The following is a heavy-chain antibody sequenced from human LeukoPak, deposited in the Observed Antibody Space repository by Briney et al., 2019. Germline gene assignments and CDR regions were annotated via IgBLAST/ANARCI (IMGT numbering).Heavy chain of an antibody. Sequence: GGSLRLSCAASGFSFSSYAVSWVRQAPGRGLEWVSGISESGGNTYYADSVKGRFTISRDNSKNTLYLQMNSLRAEDTAVYYCAKTISVRRYFEYWGQGTLVTVSS. CDR1: GFSFSSYA. CDR2: ISESGGNT. CDR3: AKTISVRRYFEY. D-gene: IGHD3-3*01. V-gene: IGHV3-23*01. J-gene: IGHJ4*02.